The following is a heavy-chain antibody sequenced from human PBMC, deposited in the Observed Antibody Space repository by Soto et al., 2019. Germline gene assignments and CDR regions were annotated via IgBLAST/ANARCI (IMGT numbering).Heavy chain of an antibody. J-gene: IGHJ4*02. CDR1: DGSISSGGYY. CDR3: ARNDSGSKNFDY. CDR2: ISDSGRT. Sequence: QVQLQESGPGLVKPSQTLSLTCTVSDGSISSGGYYWSWLRQHPGKGLEWIGYISDSGRTYYNPSLKSRVTISEDTSKNQFSLKLRFVTAADTAVYYCARNDSGSKNFDYCGQGTLVTVSS. D-gene: IGHD3-10*01. V-gene: IGHV4-31*03.